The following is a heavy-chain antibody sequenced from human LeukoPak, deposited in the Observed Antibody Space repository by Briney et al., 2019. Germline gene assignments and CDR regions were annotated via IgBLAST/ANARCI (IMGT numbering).Heavy chain of an antibody. D-gene: IGHD5-18*01. Sequence: PGRSLRLSCAASGFTFSSYGMHWVRQAPGKGLEWVAVIWYDGSNKYYADSVKGRFTISRDNSKNTLYLQMNSLRAEDTAVYYCARDPRYSYAYDFWGQGTLVTVSS. CDR2: IWYDGSNK. CDR3: ARDPRYSYAYDF. V-gene: IGHV3-33*01. J-gene: IGHJ4*02. CDR1: GFTFSSYG.